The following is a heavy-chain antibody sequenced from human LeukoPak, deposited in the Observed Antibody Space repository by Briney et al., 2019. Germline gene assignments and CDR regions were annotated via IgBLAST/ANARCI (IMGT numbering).Heavy chain of an antibody. CDR3: ARAPHYSNYGPYYYGMDV. D-gene: IGHD4-11*01. CDR2: ISSSSSYT. V-gene: IGHV3-11*06. CDR1: GFTFSDYY. Sequence: GGSLRLSCAASGFTFSDYYMSWIRQPPGKGREWVSYISSSSSYTNYADSVKGRFTISRDNAKNSLYLQMNSLRDEDTAVYYCARAPHYSNYGPYYYGMDVWGQGTTVTVSS. J-gene: IGHJ6*02.